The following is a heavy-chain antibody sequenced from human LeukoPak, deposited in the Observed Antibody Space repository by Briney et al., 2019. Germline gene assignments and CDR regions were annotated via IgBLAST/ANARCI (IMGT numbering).Heavy chain of an antibody. Sequence: GESLKISCKGSGNSFTSYWISWVRQMPGKGLEWMGRIDPSDSYTNYSPSFQGHVTISADKSISTAYLQWSSLKPSDTAMYYCASQRDPTYYYYGMDVWGQGTTVSVSS. CDR3: ASQRDPTYYYYGMDV. CDR1: GNSFTSYW. J-gene: IGHJ6*02. CDR2: IDPSDSYT. V-gene: IGHV5-10-1*01.